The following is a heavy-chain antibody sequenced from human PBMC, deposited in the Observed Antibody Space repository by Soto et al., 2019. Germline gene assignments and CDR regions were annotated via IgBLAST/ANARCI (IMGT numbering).Heavy chain of an antibody. D-gene: IGHD3-10*01. J-gene: IGHJ6*02. CDR3: ARDRYYGSGTYYNFYSGMYV. CDR1: GGSINSGDYY. Sequence: SETLSLTCTVSGGSINSGDYYWTWVGQPPGKGLEWIGNIFHSGSTYYTPSLQSRVTISLDTSKNHFSLKLSSVTPADTAVYYCARDRYYGSGTYYNFYSGMYVWGQGTTVTVSS. V-gene: IGHV4-30-4*01. CDR2: IFHSGST.